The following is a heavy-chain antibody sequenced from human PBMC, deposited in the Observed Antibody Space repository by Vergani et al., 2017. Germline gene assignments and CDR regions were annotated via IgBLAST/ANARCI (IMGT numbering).Heavy chain of an antibody. V-gene: IGHV3-21*01. CDR3: ARKRGQMATSREIDY. CDR2: ISSSSSYI. Sequence: EVQLVESGGGLVKPGGSLRLSCAASGFTFSSYSMNWVRQAPGKGLEWVSSISSSSSYIYYADSVKGRFTISRDNAKNSLYLQMNSLRAEDTAVYYCARKRGQMATSREIDYWGKGTLVTVSS. CDR1: GFTFSSYS. D-gene: IGHD5-24*01. J-gene: IGHJ4*02.